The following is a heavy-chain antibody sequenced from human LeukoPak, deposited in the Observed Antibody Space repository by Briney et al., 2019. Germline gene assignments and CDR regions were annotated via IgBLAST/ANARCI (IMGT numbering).Heavy chain of an antibody. D-gene: IGHD2-15*01. CDR2: LYYGGST. V-gene: IGHV4-39*01. CDR3: ARLKRYCSVSSCYLNWLDP. CDR1: GGSISSSDYH. J-gene: IGHJ5*02. Sequence: SETLSLTCSVSGGSISSSDYHWGWIRQPPGNGLEWIGNLYYGGSTSYNPSLKSRVTISVDTSKNQFSLKLSSVTAADTAVYYCARLKRYCSVSSCYLNWLDPWGQGTLVTVSS.